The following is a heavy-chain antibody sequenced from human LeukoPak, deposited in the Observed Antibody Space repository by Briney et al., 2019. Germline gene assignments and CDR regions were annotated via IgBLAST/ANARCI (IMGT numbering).Heavy chain of an antibody. J-gene: IGHJ4*02. V-gene: IGHV1-69*05. CDR3: ARGGASSGYYY. CDR2: IIPIFGTA. CDR1: GGTFSSYA. Sequence: SVKLSCKASGGTFSSYATSWVRHAPGQGLEWMGGIIPIFGTANYAQKFQGRVTITTDESTSTAYMELSSLRSEDTAVYYCARGGASSGYYYWGQGTLVTVSS. D-gene: IGHD3-22*01.